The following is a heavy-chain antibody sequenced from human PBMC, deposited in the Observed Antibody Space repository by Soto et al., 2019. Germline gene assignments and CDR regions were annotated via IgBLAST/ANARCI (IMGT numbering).Heavy chain of an antibody. CDR1: GGSISSSSYY. V-gene: IGHV4-39*01. Sequence: SETLSLTCTVSGGSISSSSYYWGWIRQPPGKGLEWIGSIYYSGSTYYNPSLKSRVTISVDTSKNQFSLKLSSVTAADTAVYYCARPDDYGAAFDIWGQGTMVTV. CDR3: ARPDDYGAAFDI. CDR2: IYYSGST. J-gene: IGHJ3*02. D-gene: IGHD4-17*01.